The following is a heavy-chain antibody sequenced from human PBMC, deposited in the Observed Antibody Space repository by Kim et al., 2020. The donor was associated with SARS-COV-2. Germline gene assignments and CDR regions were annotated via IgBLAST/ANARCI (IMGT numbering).Heavy chain of an antibody. CDR3: AAPRGYSYGYPFDY. V-gene: IGHV1-58*01. J-gene: IGHJ4*02. Sequence: AQKFQERVTMTRDMSTSTAYMELSSLRSEDTAVYYCAAPRGYSYGYPFDYWGQGTLVTVSS. D-gene: IGHD5-18*01.